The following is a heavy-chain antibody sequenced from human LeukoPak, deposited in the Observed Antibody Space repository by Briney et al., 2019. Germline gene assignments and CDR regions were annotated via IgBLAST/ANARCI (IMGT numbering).Heavy chain of an antibody. J-gene: IGHJ4*02. CDR2: ISYDGSNK. Sequence: GGSLRLSCAASGFTFSSYGMHWVRQAPGKGLEWVAVISYDGSNKYYADSVKGRFTISRDNSKNTLYLQMNSLRAEDTAVYYCAKPPGYWGQGTLVTVSS. CDR1: GFTFSSYG. V-gene: IGHV3-30*18. CDR3: AKPPGY.